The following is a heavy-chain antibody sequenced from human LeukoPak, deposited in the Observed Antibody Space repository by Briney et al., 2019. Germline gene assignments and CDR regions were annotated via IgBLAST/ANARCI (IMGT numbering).Heavy chain of an antibody. J-gene: IGHJ4*02. CDR3: ASSGDFYYDSSGYYPPAYFDY. CDR2: ISAYNGNT. V-gene: IGHV1-18*01. CDR1: GYTFTSYG. Sequence: ASVEVSCKASGYTFTSYGISWVRQAPGQGLEWMGWISAYNGNTNYAQKLQGRVTMTTDTSTSTAYMELRSLRSDDTAVYYCASSGDFYYDSSGYYPPAYFDYWGQGTLVTVSS. D-gene: IGHD3-22*01.